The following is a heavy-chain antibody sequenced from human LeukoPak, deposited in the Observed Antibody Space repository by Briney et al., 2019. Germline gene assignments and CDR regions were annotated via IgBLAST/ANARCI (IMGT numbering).Heavy chain of an antibody. CDR3: ARWTNFHAFDI. D-gene: IGHD1-1*01. CDR2: ISGSGGSR. Sequence: GGSLRLSCAASGFTFSSYAMSWVRQAPGKGLEWVSAISGSGGSRNYADSVKGRFTISRDDSKNTVYLQMNSLRAEDTAVYYCARWTNFHAFDIWGQGTMVTVSS. J-gene: IGHJ3*02. V-gene: IGHV3-23*01. CDR1: GFTFSSYA.